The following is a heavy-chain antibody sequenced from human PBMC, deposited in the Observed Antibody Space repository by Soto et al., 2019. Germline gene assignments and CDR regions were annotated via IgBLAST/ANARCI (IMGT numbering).Heavy chain of an antibody. D-gene: IGHD3-9*01. Sequence: QVQLVQSGAEVKKPGSSVKVSCKASGGTFSSYTISWVRQAPGQGLEWMGRIIPILGIANYAQKFQGRVTIPADKSTSTAYMELSSLSSADTAVYYCARDQTYYDILTGYHDAFDIWGKGTMVTVSS. CDR1: GGTFSSYT. CDR2: IIPILGIA. V-gene: IGHV1-69*08. CDR3: ARDQTYYDILTGYHDAFDI. J-gene: IGHJ3*02.